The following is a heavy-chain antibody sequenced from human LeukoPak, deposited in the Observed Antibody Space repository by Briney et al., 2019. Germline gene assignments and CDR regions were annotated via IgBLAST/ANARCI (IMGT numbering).Heavy chain of an antibody. V-gene: IGHV5-51*01. CDR3: ARRLTKRVAGWLVGYFDY. D-gene: IGHD6-19*01. CDR2: IYPGDSDT. CDR1: GYSFTSYW. Sequence: GESLKISCKGSGYSFTSYWIGWVRQMPGKGLEWMGIIYPGDSDTRYSPSFQGQVTISADKSINTAYLQWSSLKASDTAIYYCARRLTKRVAGWLVGYFDYWGQGTLVTVSS. J-gene: IGHJ4*02.